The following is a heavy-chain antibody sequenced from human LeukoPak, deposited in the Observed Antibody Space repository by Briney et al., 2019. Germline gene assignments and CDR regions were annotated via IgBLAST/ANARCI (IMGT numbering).Heavy chain of an antibody. CDR3: ARAQGSHDASYI. J-gene: IGHJ3*02. CDR1: GGSISRYY. CDR2: IYTSGST. V-gene: IGHV4-4*07. Sequence: SETLSLTCTASGGSISRYYWSWIRQPAGKGLEWIGRIYTSGSTHSNPSHKRRVTISVDKSKNQYSLKLSSVTAAETAVYLCARAQGSHDASYISGERTMLSASS.